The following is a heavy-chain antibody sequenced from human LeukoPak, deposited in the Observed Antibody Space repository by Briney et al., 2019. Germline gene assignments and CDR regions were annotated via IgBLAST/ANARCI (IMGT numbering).Heavy chain of an antibody. CDR1: GFTFSSYW. J-gene: IGHJ5*02. CDR3: ARQPQSAWLDP. CDR2: INQGGSEK. D-gene: IGHD1-14*01. V-gene: IGHV3-7*01. Sequence: LGGSLRLSCEASGFTFSSYWMSWVRQAPGKGLEWVAKINQGGSEKYYVDSVKGRFTISKDNAKNSLYLQMNSLRVEDTAVYYCARQPQSAWLDPWGQGTLVTVSS.